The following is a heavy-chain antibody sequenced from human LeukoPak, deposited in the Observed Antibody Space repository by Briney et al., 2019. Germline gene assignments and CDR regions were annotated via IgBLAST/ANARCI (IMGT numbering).Heavy chain of an antibody. CDR2: ISGSGGST. CDR1: GFTFSSYA. Sequence: GGSLRLSCAASGFTFSSYAMSWVRQAPGKGLGWVSAISGSGGSTYYADSVKGRFTISRDNSKNTLYLQMNSLRAEDTAVYYCAKRTPFYYDILTGYFDYWGQGTLVTVSS. J-gene: IGHJ4*02. V-gene: IGHV3-23*01. D-gene: IGHD3-9*01. CDR3: AKRTPFYYDILTGYFDY.